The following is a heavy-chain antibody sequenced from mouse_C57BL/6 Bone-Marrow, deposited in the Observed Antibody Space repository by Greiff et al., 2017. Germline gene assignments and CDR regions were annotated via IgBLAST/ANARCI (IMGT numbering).Heavy chain of an antibody. D-gene: IGHD1-1*01. CDR1: GSTLTSHW. CDR3: ASLITTVVASFDY. CDR2: IDPISGGT. V-gene: IGHV1-72*01. J-gene: IGHJ2*01. Sequence: VQLQQPGAELVKPGASVKLSCKASGSTLTSHWMHWVKQRPGRGLAWIGRIDPISGGTTYNEKFTSKASLTVDKLSSTAYMQLSSLTSVDSAVYYCASLITTVVASFDYWGQGTTLTVSS.